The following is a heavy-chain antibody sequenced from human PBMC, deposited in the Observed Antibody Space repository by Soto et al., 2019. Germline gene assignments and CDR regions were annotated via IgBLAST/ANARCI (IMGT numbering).Heavy chain of an antibody. CDR3: AKSYDSSGYYCLDF. D-gene: IGHD3-22*01. CDR1: GFTFSSYA. J-gene: IGHJ4*01. Sequence: LRLSCAASGFTFSSYAMSWVRQAPGGGLEWVSSINIGGSSYYADSVKGRFTISRDNSKNTLYLRMNSLRAEDAAIYYCAKSYDSSGYYCLDFWGHGTLVTVSS. CDR2: INIGGSS. V-gene: IGHV3-23*01.